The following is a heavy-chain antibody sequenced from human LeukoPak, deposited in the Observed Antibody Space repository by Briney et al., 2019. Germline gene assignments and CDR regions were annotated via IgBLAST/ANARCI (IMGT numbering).Heavy chain of an antibody. CDR1: GFTFRTYE. Sequence: GGSLRLSYATSGFTFRTYEMNWVRQAPGKVLEWISYISSTGNTLYEDSVKGRFTISRDNAKNSLFLQMNSLRAEDTAVYYCARGGNIGYNYNAFDIWGQGTMVTVSS. V-gene: IGHV3-48*03. D-gene: IGHD3-22*01. J-gene: IGHJ3*02. CDR3: ARGGNIGYNYNAFDI. CDR2: ISSTGNTL.